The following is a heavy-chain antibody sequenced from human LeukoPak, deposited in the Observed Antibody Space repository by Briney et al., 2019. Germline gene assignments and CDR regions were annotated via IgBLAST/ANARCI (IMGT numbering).Heavy chain of an antibody. CDR3: ARDSGDWFDP. CDR2: IYYSGST. D-gene: IGHD2-21*01. J-gene: IGHJ5*02. CDR1: GGSISSGGYS. V-gene: IGHV4-61*08. Sequence: SQTLSLTCAVSGGSISSGGYSWSWIRQPPGKGLEWIGYIYYSGSTNYNPSLKSRVTISVDTSKNQFSLKLSSVTAADTAVYYCARDSGDWFDPWGQGTLVTVSS.